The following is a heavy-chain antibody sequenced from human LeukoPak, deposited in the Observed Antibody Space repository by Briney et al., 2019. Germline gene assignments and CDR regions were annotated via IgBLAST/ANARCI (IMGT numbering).Heavy chain of an antibody. CDR2: IIPIFGTA. CDR1: GGTFSSYA. V-gene: IGHV1-69*05. J-gene: IGHJ4*02. D-gene: IGHD1-1*01. Sequence: GSSVKVSCKASGGTFSSYAISWVRQAPGQGLEWMGGIIPIFGTANYAQKFQGRVTITTDESTSTAYMELSSLRSEDTAVYYCARGWYNWNPTDYWGQGSLVTVSS. CDR3: ARGWYNWNPTDY.